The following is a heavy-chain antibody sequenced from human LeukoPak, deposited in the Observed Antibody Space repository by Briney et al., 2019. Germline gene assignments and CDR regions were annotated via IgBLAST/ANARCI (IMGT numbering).Heavy chain of an antibody. CDR2: INSDGSST. CDR1: GFSFSSYW. Sequence: GGSLRLSCAASGFSFSSYWMHWVRQAPGKGLVWVSRINSDGSSTSYADSVKGRFTISRDNARNTLSLQMNSLRVEDTAVYYCARDGPAMVPLDYWGQGTLVTVSS. D-gene: IGHD5-18*01. J-gene: IGHJ4*02. CDR3: ARDGPAMVPLDY. V-gene: IGHV3-74*01.